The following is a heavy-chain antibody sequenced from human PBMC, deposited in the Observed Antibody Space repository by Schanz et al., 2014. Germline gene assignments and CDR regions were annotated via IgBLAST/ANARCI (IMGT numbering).Heavy chain of an antibody. J-gene: IGHJ4*02. CDR2: MYINSGST. CDR1: GFTVNTNY. V-gene: IGHV3-53*01. Sequence: EVQLVESGGGLIQPGGSLRLSCAVSGFTVNTNYMSWVRQAPGKGLEWISSMYINSGSTQYADSVKGRFIISRDSSKNTLFLKMHSMRDEDTAVYYCARALRTWEVVPAATVHYWGQGTLVTVSS. D-gene: IGHD2-2*01. CDR3: ARALRTWEVVPAATVHY.